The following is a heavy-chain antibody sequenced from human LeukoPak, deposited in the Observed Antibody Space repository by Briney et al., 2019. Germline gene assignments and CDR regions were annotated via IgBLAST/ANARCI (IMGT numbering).Heavy chain of an antibody. D-gene: IGHD3-22*01. V-gene: IGHV4-59*01. Sequence: SETLSLTCTVSGGSISSYYWSWIRQPPGQGLEWIGYIYYSGSTNCNPALKSRVTISVDTSKNQFSLKLSSVTAADTAVYYCARDKGEYYDSSGYLDYWGQGTLVTVSS. J-gene: IGHJ4*02. CDR2: IYYSGST. CDR3: ARDKGEYYDSSGYLDY. CDR1: GGSISSYY.